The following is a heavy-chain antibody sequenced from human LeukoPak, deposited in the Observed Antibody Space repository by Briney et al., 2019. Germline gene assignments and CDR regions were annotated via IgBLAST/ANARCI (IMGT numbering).Heavy chain of an antibody. J-gene: IGHJ5*02. Sequence: GGSLRLSCAASGITFGNNWMHWVRQGPGKGLVWISRVTSDLGDTIYADSVKGRFTVSRDNAKNTLYLQMNSLRAEDTAVYYCARDVPHNWFDTWGQGTLVTVSS. CDR2: VTSDLGDT. CDR3: ARDVPHNWFDT. CDR1: GITFGNNW. V-gene: IGHV3-74*01.